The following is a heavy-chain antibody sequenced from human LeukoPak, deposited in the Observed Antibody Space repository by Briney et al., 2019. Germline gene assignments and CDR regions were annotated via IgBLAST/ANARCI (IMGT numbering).Heavy chain of an antibody. J-gene: IGHJ6*03. D-gene: IGHD5-12*01. V-gene: IGHV4-4*07. CDR3: ARDSRIVATSEGIYYYYYMDV. CDR2: IYTSGST. CDR1: GGSISSYY. Sequence: SETLSLTCTVSGGSISSYYWSWIRQPAGKGLEWIGRIYTSGSTNYNPSLKSRVTMSVDTSKNQFSLKLSSVTAADTAVYYCARDSRIVATSEGIYYYYYMDVWGKGTTVTVSS.